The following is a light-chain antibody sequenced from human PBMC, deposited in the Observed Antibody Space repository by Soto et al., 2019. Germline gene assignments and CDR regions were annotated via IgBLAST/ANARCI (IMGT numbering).Light chain of an antibody. V-gene: IGKV3-20*01. CDR2: GSS. J-gene: IGKJ3*01. Sequence: EIVLTQSPGTLSLSPGERATLSCWASQSISSNYLAWYQQKPGQPPRLLISGSSIRATGIPKRFSGSASGTNFTLTISSLEPEDFAMFYWQQYGSSPFTFGPGTKVDFK. CDR1: QSISSNY. CDR3: QQYGSSPFT.